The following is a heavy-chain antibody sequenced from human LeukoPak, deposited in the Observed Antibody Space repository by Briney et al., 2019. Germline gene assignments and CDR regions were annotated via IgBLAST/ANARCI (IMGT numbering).Heavy chain of an antibody. D-gene: IGHD2-2*01. CDR3: ARVPYCSSTSCYYYYGMDV. Sequence: GASVKVSCKASGYTFTGYYMHWVRQAPGQGLEWMGWINPNSGGTNYAQKFQGWVTMTRDTSISTAYMELSRLRSDDTAVYYCARVPYCSSTSCYYYYGMDVWGQGTTVTVSS. CDR1: GYTFTGYY. CDR2: INPNSGGT. J-gene: IGHJ6*02. V-gene: IGHV1-2*04.